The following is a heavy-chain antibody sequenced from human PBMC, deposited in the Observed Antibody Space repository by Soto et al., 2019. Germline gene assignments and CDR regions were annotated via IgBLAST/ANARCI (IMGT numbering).Heavy chain of an antibody. D-gene: IGHD3-22*01. Sequence: QVQLQESGPGLVKPSQTLSLTCTVSGGSISSDDYYWSWIRQPPGKGLEWIGYIYYSGSTYYNPSLKSRLTISLDTSKKKFPLRLSSVTAADAAVYYCARDSTYYFDSSGSAVRAFDIWGQGTIVSVSS. CDR2: IYYSGST. CDR3: ARDSTYYFDSSGSAVRAFDI. CDR1: GGSISSDDYY. V-gene: IGHV4-30-4*01. J-gene: IGHJ3*02.